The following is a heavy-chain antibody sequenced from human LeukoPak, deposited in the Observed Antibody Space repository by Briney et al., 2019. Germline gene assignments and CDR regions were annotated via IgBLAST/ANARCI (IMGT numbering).Heavy chain of an antibody. J-gene: IGHJ4*02. V-gene: IGHV3-23*01. CDR1: GFTFSSHG. D-gene: IGHD3-10*02. Sequence: GGSLRLSCGASGFTFSSHGMNWVRQAPGKGLEWVSGISPSGGITYYTDSVKGRFTISRDNSKNTLYLQMNSLRAEDTAVYYCTKGVLGYSVPFLDCWGQGALVTVSS. CDR2: ISPSGGIT. CDR3: TKGVLGYSVPFLDC.